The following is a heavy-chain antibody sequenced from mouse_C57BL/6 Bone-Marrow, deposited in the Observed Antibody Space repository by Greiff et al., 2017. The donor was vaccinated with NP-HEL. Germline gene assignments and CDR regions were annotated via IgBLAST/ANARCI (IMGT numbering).Heavy chain of an antibody. CDR1: GFTFSDFY. V-gene: IGHV7-1*01. Sequence: EVKVVESGGGLVQSGRSLRLSCATSGFTFSDFYMEWVRQAPGKGLEWIAASRNKANDYTTEYSASVKGRFIVSRDTSQSILYLQMNALRAEDTAIYYCARDAFNYYGSSYWYFDVWGTGTTVTVSS. J-gene: IGHJ1*03. D-gene: IGHD1-1*01. CDR2: SRNKANDYTT. CDR3: ARDAFNYYGSSYWYFDV.